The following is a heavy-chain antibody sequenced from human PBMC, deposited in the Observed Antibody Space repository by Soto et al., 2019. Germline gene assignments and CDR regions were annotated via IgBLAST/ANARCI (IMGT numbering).Heavy chain of an antibody. CDR2: IDNSGNT. D-gene: IGHD3-3*01. CDR1: DGSISTYF. J-gene: IGHJ4*02. CDR3: ARGGQDFWSGPFDY. Sequence: SETLSLTCTVSDGSISTYFCNWIRQPAGKGLEWIGRIDNSGNTNYNPSLKSRVTMTADTSRNQFSLKLNSVTAADTAVYYCARGGQDFWSGPFDYWGQGALVTVSS. V-gene: IGHV4-4*07.